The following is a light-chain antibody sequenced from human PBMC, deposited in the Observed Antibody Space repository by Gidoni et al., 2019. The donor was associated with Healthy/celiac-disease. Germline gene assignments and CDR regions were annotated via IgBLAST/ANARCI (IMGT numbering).Light chain of an antibody. V-gene: IGKV3-11*01. CDR3: QQRSNWLT. J-gene: IGKJ4*01. CDR2: DAS. Sequence: EIVLTQSPATLSLSPWERATLSCRASQSVSSYLAWYQQKPGQAPRLLIYDASNRATGIPARFSGSGYGTDFTLTISSLEPEDFAVYYCQQRSNWLTFGGGTKVEIK. CDR1: QSVSSY.